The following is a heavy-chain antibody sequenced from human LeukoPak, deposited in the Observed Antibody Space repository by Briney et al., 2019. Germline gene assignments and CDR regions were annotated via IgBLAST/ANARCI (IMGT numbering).Heavy chain of an antibody. CDR3: ARDEAAADWYYFDY. V-gene: IGHV1-46*01. J-gene: IGHJ4*02. Sequence: ASVKVSCKASGYTFTSYYMHWVRQAPGQGLEWMGRINPSGVSTSNAQKYQGRITMTRDTSTSTVYMELSSLRSEDPAVYYCARDEAAADWYYFDYWGQGTLVTVSS. CDR2: INPSGVST. CDR1: GYTFTSYY. D-gene: IGHD6-25*01.